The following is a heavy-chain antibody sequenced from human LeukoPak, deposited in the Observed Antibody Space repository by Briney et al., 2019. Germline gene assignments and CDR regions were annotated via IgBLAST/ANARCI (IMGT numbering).Heavy chain of an antibody. D-gene: IGHD3-10*01. Sequence: GGSLRLSCAASGFTFSSYWMSWVRQAPGKGLEWISYISNSGDSRYYADSVKGRFTISRDNAKHSLYLQMNSLRAEDTAVYYCARIGVGNSFDSDYWGQGTLVTVSS. CDR2: ISNSGDSR. V-gene: IGHV3-48*04. J-gene: IGHJ4*02. CDR1: GFTFSSYW. CDR3: ARIGVGNSFDSDY.